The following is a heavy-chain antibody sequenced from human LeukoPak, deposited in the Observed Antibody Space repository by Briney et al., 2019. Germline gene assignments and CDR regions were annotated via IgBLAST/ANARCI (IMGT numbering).Heavy chain of an antibody. CDR1: GYSFSNYW. Sequence: GGTLILSCAASGYSFSNYWMHWVRQAPGKGLVWVSHINNDGSSTNYADSVKGRFTVSRDNAKNTLYLQMNSLRAEDTAMYYCARDNGGIDYWGQGALVTASS. CDR3: ARDNGGIDY. CDR2: INNDGSST. D-gene: IGHD4-23*01. V-gene: IGHV3-74*01. J-gene: IGHJ4*02.